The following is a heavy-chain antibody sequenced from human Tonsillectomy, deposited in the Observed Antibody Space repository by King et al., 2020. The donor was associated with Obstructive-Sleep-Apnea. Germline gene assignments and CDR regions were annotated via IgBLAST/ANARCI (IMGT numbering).Heavy chain of an antibody. Sequence: QLQESGPGLVKPSETLSLTCTVSGGSISSSNYYWGWIRQPPGKRLEWIGSIYYSGSTYYNPSLKSRVTISVDTSKNQFSLKLSSVTAADTAVYYFAGDVPYCGGDCYTADWFDPWGQGTLVTVSS. CDR1: GGSISSSNYY. J-gene: IGHJ5*02. CDR2: IYYSGST. CDR3: AGDVPYCGGDCYTADWFDP. D-gene: IGHD2-21*02. V-gene: IGHV4-39*07.